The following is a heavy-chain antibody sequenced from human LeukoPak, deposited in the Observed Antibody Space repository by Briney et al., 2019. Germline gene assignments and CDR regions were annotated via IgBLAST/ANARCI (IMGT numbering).Heavy chain of an antibody. CDR3: AKGSIAAHDAKTTLDY. D-gene: IGHD6-13*01. J-gene: IGHJ4*02. CDR1: GFILRSYA. V-gene: IGHV3-23*01. Sequence: PGGSLRLSCVASGFILRSYAMSWVRQAPGKGLEWVSAISGSGSSAYYADSVRGRFTISRDNSKNTVYVEMNSLRVDDTAVYYCAKGSIAAHDAKTTLDYWGQGTLVTVSS. CDR2: ISGSGSSA.